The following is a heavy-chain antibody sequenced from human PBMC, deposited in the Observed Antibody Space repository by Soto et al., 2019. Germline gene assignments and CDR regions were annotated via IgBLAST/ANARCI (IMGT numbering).Heavy chain of an antibody. D-gene: IGHD6-19*01. V-gene: IGHV3-33*01. CDR3: ARDRYSSGWYDLDY. J-gene: IGHJ4*02. Sequence: GGSLRLSCAASGFTFSSYGMHWVRQAPGKGLEWVAVIWYDGSNKYYADSVKGRFTISRDNSQNTLSLQMNSLRVEDTAVYYCARDRYSSGWYDLDYWGQGTLVTVSS. CDR2: IWYDGSNK. CDR1: GFTFSSYG.